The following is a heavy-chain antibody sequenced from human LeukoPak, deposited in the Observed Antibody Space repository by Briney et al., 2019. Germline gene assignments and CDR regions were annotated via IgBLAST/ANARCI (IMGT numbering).Heavy chain of an antibody. CDR2: INHSGST. CDR3: ARGRGYYDSSGYKGHYFDY. J-gene: IGHJ4*02. D-gene: IGHD3-22*01. CDR1: GGSFSGYY. Sequence: SETLSLTCAVYGGSFSGYYWSWLRQPPGKGLEWIGEINHSGSTNYNPSLKSRVTISVDTSKNQFSLKLSSVTAADTAVYYCARGRGYYDSSGYKGHYFDYWGQGTLVTVSS. V-gene: IGHV4-34*01.